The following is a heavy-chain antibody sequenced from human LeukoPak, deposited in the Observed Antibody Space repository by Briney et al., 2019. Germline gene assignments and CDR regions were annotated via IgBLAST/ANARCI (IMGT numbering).Heavy chain of an antibody. CDR3: AKDLGWLQFPDY. D-gene: IGHD5-24*01. CDR2: ISYDGSNK. J-gene: IGHJ4*02. Sequence: PGGSLRLSCVASGFTFSSYGMPWVRQAPGKGLEWVAVISYDGSNKYYADSVKGRFTISRDDSKNTLYLQMNSLRAEDTAVYYCAKDLGWLQFPDYWGQGTLVTVSS. V-gene: IGHV3-30*18. CDR1: GFTFSSYG.